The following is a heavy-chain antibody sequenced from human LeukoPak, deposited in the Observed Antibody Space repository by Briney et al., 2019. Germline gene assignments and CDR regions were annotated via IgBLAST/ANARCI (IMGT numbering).Heavy chain of an antibody. J-gene: IGHJ4*02. Sequence: GASVKVSCKASGYTFTGYYMHWVRQAPGQGPEWMGWINPNSGGTNYAQKFQGRVTMTRDTSISTAYMELSRLRSDDTAVYYCARDPWRRYFDWFTQIDYWGQGTLVTVSS. V-gene: IGHV1-2*02. CDR2: INPNSGGT. D-gene: IGHD3-9*01. CDR1: GYTFTGYY. CDR3: ARDPWRRYFDWFTQIDY.